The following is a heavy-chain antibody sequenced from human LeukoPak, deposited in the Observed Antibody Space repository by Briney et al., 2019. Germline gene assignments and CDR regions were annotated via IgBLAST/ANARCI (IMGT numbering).Heavy chain of an antibody. Sequence: SETLSLTCAVYGGFFSAYYWSWIRQPPGKGLEWIGEINHSGSTNYDPSLKSRVTISVDTSKNQFSLKLSSVSAADTAVYYCARTTVTTDDAFDIGGQGTMVTVSS. CDR2: INHSGST. J-gene: IGHJ3*02. CDR1: GGFFSAYY. V-gene: IGHV4-34*01. CDR3: ARTTVTTDDAFDI. D-gene: IGHD4-11*01.